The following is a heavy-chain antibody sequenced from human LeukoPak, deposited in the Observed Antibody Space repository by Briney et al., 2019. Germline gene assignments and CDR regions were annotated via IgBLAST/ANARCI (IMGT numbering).Heavy chain of an antibody. Sequence: SETLSLTCTVSGGSISSGGYYWSWIRQHPGKGLEWIGYIYYSGGTYYNPSLKSRVTISVDTSKNQFSLKLSSVTAADTAVYYCAREGFGPKIGIDYWGQGTLVTVSS. J-gene: IGHJ4*02. D-gene: IGHD1-26*01. CDR2: IYYSGGT. CDR1: GGSISSGGYY. CDR3: AREGFGPKIGIDY. V-gene: IGHV4-31*03.